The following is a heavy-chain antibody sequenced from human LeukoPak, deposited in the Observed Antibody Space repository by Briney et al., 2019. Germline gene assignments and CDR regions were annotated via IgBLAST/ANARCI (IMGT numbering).Heavy chain of an antibody. V-gene: IGHV3-48*01. D-gene: IGHD3-3*01. CDR2: TSSGSSTI. Sequence: GGSLRLSCVASGFAFDTYSMIWVRQAPGKGLEWLSYTSSGSSTIYYADSVKGRFTISRDNAKNSLYLQMNSLGAEDTAVYYCARSWSSWDAFDIWGQGTMVTVSS. CDR1: GFAFDTYS. CDR3: ARSWSSWDAFDI. J-gene: IGHJ3*02.